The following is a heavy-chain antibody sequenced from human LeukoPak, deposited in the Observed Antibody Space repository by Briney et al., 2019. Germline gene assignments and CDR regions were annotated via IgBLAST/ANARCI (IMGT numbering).Heavy chain of an antibody. CDR2: INPNSGGT. J-gene: IGHJ1*01. D-gene: IGHD6-19*01. V-gene: IGHV1-2*04. CDR1: GYTFTGYY. Sequence: ASVKVSCKASGYTFTGYYMHWVRQAPGQGLEWMGWINPNSGGTNYAQKFQGWVTMTRDTSISTAYLQWSSLKASDTAMYYCARLDSSGPTEYFQHWGQGTLVTVSS. CDR3: ARLDSSGPTEYFQH.